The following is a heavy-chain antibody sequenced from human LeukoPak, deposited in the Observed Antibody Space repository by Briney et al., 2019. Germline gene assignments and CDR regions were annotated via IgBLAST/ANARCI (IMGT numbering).Heavy chain of an antibody. CDR2: ISGSGDGT. J-gene: IGHJ4*02. Sequence: PGGSLRLSCAASEFTFSIYAMTWVRQAPGRGLEWVSSISGSGDGTYYADSMKGRFTISRDNSKSMLYLQMNGLRAEDTAVYYCARVLGYSYGRVWDYWGQGTLVTVSS. V-gene: IGHV3-23*01. D-gene: IGHD5-18*01. CDR3: ARVLGYSYGRVWDY. CDR1: EFTFSIYA.